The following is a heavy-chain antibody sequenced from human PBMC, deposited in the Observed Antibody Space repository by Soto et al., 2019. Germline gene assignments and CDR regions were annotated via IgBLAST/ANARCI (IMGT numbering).Heavy chain of an antibody. J-gene: IGHJ6*02. D-gene: IGHD5-12*01. CDR2: IYDSETT. CDR3: ARDRQSEIVAMLASNGMDV. Sequence: SETLSLTCTVSGGSINSDDSYWSWLRQPPVRGLEWIGYIYDSETTYYNPSLKSRVTISVATSKNQFSLKLNSVTAADTAVYYCARDRQSEIVAMLASNGMDVCRQGXTVTISS. CDR1: GGSINSDDSY. V-gene: IGHV4-30-4*01.